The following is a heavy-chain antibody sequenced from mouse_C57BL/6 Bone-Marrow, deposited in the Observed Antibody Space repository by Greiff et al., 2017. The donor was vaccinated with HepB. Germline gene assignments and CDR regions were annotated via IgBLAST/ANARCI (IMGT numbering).Heavy chain of an antibody. D-gene: IGHD1-1*01. V-gene: IGHV1-64*01. Sequence: QVQLQQPGAELVKPGASVKLSCKASGYTFTSYWMLWVKQRPGQGLEWIGMIHPNSGSTNYNEKFKSKATLTVDKSSSTAYMQLSSLTSEDSAVYYCARDYGSSHYFDYWGQGTTLTVSS. CDR3: ARDYGSSHYFDY. J-gene: IGHJ2*01. CDR2: IHPNSGST. CDR1: GYTFTSYW.